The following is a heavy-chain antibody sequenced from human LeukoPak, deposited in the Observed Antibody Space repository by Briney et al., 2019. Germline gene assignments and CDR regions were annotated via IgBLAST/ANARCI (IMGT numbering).Heavy chain of an antibody. D-gene: IGHD3-3*01. CDR2: IYSTGST. J-gene: IGHJ3*02. V-gene: IGHV4-4*07. Sequence: SETLSLTCTVSGDSISSYYCNWIRQPAGKGLEYNGRIYSTGSTNYNPSLKSRVTMSVDTSKNHFSLKLSSVTAADTTVYYCATTTSILAFDIWGQGTMVTVSS. CDR3: ATTTSILAFDI. CDR1: GDSISSYY.